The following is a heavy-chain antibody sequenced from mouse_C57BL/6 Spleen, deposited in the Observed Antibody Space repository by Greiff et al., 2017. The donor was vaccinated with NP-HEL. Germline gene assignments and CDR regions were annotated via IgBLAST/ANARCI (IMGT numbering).Heavy chain of an antibody. D-gene: IGHD2-5*01. Sequence: DVQLVESGGGLVKPGGSLKLSCAASGFTFSDYGMHWVRQAPEKGLEWVAYISSGSSTIYYADTVKGRFTISRDNAKNTLFLQMTSLRSEDTAMYYCARDSNYPYYAMDYWGQGTSVTVSS. CDR2: ISSGSSTI. CDR3: ARDSNYPYYAMDY. CDR1: GFTFSDYG. V-gene: IGHV5-17*01. J-gene: IGHJ4*01.